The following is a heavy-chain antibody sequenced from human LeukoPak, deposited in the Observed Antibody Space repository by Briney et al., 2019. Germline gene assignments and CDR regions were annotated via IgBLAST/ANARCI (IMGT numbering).Heavy chain of an antibody. CDR2: ISYDGSNE. J-gene: IGHJ5*02. CDR3: ARRATRSIYWFDP. D-gene: IGHD1-1*01. CDR1: GFTFSTYA. V-gene: IGHV3-30-3*01. Sequence: PGGSLRLSCAASGFTFSTYAMHWVRQAPDKGMECVAIISYDGSNEYYADSVKGRFTISRDNSKNTLYLQMKSLRPEDTAVYYCARRATRSIYWFDPWGQGTLVTVSS.